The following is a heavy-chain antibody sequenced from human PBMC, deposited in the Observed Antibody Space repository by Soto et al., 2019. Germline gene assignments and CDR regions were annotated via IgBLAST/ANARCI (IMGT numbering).Heavy chain of an antibody. V-gene: IGHV3-11*01. Sequence: QVHLVESGGGMVKPGGSLRLSCAASGFTFSDHSMTWIRQAPGKGLECVSYISSSGTAKFYPDSVKGRFTISRNNANNSLYLQMSKLRADDTAVYYCARRAQLWTDRSHFDFGGQGIMVTVSS. D-gene: IGHD1-1*01. CDR2: ISSSGTAK. CDR3: ARRAQLWTDRSHFDF. CDR1: GFTFSDHS. J-gene: IGHJ4*02.